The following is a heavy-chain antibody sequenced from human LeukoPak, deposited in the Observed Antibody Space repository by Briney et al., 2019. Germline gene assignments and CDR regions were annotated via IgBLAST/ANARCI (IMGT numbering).Heavy chain of an antibody. CDR1: GGSISSYY. J-gene: IGHJ5*02. D-gene: IGHD5-18*01. CDR3: ARGSVDTAMVPWFDP. Sequence: SETLSLTCTVSGGSISSYYWSWIRQPAGKGLEWIGGIYTSGSTNYNPSLKSRVTISVDTSKNQFSLKLSSVTAADTAVYYCARGSVDTAMVPWFDPWGQGTLVTVSS. V-gene: IGHV4-4*07. CDR2: IYTSGST.